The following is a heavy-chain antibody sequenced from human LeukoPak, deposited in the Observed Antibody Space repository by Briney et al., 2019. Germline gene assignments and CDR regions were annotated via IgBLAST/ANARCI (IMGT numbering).Heavy chain of an antibody. CDR1: GGSFSGYY. CDR3: ARAARAWAPFDY. Sequence: SETLSLTCAVYGGSFSGYYWSWIRQPPGKGLEWIGEINHSGSTNYNPPLKSRVTISVDTSKNQFSLKLSSVTAADTAVYYCARAARAWAPFDYWGQGTLVTVSS. CDR2: INHSGST. J-gene: IGHJ4*02. D-gene: IGHD1-26*01. V-gene: IGHV4-34*01.